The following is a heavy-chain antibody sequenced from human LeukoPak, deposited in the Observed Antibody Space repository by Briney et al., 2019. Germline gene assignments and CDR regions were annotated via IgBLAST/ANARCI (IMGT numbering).Heavy chain of an antibody. CDR3: TRETSSRYFDY. CDR2: ISYDGSNK. Sequence: GGSLRLSCAASGFTFSSYAMHWVRQAPGKGLEWVAVISYDGSNKYYADSVKGRFTISRDNSKNTLYLQMNSLRAEDTAVYYCTRETSSRYFDYWGQGTLVTVSS. J-gene: IGHJ4*02. V-gene: IGHV3-30-3*01. CDR1: GFTFSSYA.